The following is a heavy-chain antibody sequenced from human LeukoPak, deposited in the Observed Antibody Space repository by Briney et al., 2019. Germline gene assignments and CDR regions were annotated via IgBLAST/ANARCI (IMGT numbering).Heavy chain of an antibody. CDR1: GGTFSSYA. V-gene: IGHV1-69*05. Sequence: SVKVSCKASGGTFSSYAISWVRQAPGQGLEWMGRIIPIFGTANYAQKFRGRVTITTDESTSTAYMELSSLRSEDTAVYYCARVKRLGIVGAPLDYWGQGTLVTVSS. J-gene: IGHJ4*02. CDR2: IIPIFGTA. CDR3: ARVKRLGIVGAPLDY. D-gene: IGHD1-26*01.